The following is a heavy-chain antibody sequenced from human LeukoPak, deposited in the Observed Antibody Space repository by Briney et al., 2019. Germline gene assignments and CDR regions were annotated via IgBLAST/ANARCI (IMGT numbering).Heavy chain of an antibody. CDR2: IYYSGST. CDR3: ARDRPYCSSTSCSKNWFDP. V-gene: IGHV4-59*01. CDR1: GGSISSYY. Sequence: SETLSLTCTVSGGSISSYYWSWIRQPPGKGLEWIGYIYYSGSTNYNPSLKSRVTISVDTSKNQFSLKLSSVTAADTAVYYCARDRPYCSSTSCSKNWFDPWGQGTLVTVSS. D-gene: IGHD2-2*01. J-gene: IGHJ5*02.